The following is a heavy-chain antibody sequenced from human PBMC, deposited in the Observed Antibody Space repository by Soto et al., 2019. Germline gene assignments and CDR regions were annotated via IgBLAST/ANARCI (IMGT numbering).Heavy chain of an antibody. J-gene: IGHJ6*02. CDR3: ARGMNDYSNYDYYYYGMDV. CDR1: GYTFTSYG. Sequence: ASVKVSCKASGYTFTSYGISWVRQAPGRGLEWMGWISAYNGNTNYAQKLQGRVTMTTDTSTSTAYMELRSLRSDDTAVYYCARGMNDYSNYDYYYYGMDVWGQGTTVTVSS. D-gene: IGHD4-4*01. V-gene: IGHV1-18*04. CDR2: ISAYNGNT.